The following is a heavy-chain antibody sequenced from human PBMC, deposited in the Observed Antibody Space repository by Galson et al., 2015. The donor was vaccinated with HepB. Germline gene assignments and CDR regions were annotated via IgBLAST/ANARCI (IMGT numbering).Heavy chain of an antibody. J-gene: IGHJ4*02. CDR3: ATAVLWSGYFDY. Sequence: SVKVSCKVSGYTLTEISMYWLRRVPGKGLEFMGGSDPESGERMYGQTFQGRVTLTEDTTTDTAYMELRSRRSEDTALYYCATAVLWSGYFDYWGQGTLVTVSS. CDR1: GYTLTEIS. D-gene: IGHD3-3*01. CDR2: SDPESGER. V-gene: IGHV1-24*01.